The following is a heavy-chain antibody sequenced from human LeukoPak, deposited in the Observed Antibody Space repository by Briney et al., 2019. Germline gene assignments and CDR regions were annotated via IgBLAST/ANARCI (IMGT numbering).Heavy chain of an antibody. J-gene: IGHJ4*02. CDR2: IKEDGTEK. CDR1: GFTLSIYW. CDR3: ASQFWWAAVPGTLDY. Sequence: GGSLRHSCTDSGFTLSIYWMSCVPHAPRRGRERVSNIKEDGTEKYNMDSARGRYTTSRDNAKKSLDLQMSSLETEDAAVYYCASQFWWAAVPGTLDYWGQGTLVTVSS. D-gene: IGHD6-19*01. V-gene: IGHV3-7*05.